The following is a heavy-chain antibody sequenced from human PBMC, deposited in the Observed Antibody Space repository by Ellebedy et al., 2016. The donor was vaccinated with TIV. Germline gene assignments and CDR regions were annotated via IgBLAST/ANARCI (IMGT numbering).Heavy chain of an antibody. Sequence: SETLSLXXTVSGGSISSYYWSWIRQPPGKGLEWIGYIYYSGSTNYNPSLKSRVTISVDTPKNQFSLKLSSVTAADTAVYYCARVQNYYYGMDVWGQGTTVTVSS. J-gene: IGHJ6*02. V-gene: IGHV4-59*01. CDR2: IYYSGST. CDR3: ARVQNYYYGMDV. CDR1: GGSISSYY.